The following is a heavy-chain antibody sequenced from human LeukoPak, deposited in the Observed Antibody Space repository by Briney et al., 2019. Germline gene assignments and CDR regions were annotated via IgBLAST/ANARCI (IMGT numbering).Heavy chain of an antibody. CDR3: ARSLDSYGYIDY. D-gene: IGHD5-18*01. CDR2: IIPIFGTA. CDR1: GYTFTSYG. Sequence: ASVKVSCKASGYTFTSYGISWVRQAPGQGLEWMGGIIPIFGTANYAQKFQGRVTITADESTSTAYMELSSLRSEDTAVYYCARSLDSYGYIDYWGQGTLVTVSS. J-gene: IGHJ4*02. V-gene: IGHV1-69*13.